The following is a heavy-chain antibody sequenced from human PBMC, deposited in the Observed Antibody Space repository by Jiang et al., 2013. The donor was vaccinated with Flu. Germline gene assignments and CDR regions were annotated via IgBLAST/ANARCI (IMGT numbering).Heavy chain of an antibody. CDR2: INAGNGNT. J-gene: IGHJ4*02. CDR1: GYTFTSYA. V-gene: IGHV1-3*01. CDR3: ARDAYYYDSSGYYYGKFDY. Sequence: GAEVKKPGASVKVSCKASGYTFTSYAMHWVRQAPGQRLEWMGWINAGNGNTKYSQKFQGRVTITRDTSASTAYMELSSLRSEDTAVYYCARDAYYYDSSGYYYGKFDYVGPREPWSPSP. D-gene: IGHD3-22*01.